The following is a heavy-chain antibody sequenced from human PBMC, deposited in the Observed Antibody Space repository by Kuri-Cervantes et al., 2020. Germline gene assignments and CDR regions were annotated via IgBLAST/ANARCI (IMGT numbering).Heavy chain of an antibody. CDR2: MNPNSGNT. J-gene: IGHJ6*02. CDR3: ARVLHLQGIQLWFSYYYYYYGMDV. CDR1: GYTFTSYD. Sequence: ASVKVSCKASGYTFTSYDINWVRQATGQGLEWTGWMNPNSGNTGYAQKFQGRVTMTRNTSISTAYMELSSLRSEDTAVYYCARVLHLQGIQLWFSYYYYYYGMDVWGQGTTVTVSS. V-gene: IGHV1-8*01. D-gene: IGHD5-18*01.